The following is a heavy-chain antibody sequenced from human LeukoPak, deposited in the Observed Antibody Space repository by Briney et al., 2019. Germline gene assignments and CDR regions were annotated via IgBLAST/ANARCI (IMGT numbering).Heavy chain of an antibody. Sequence: SGGSLRLSCAASGFTFSSYGMHWVRQAPGKGLEWVAVISYDGSNKYYADSVKGRFTISRDNSKNTLYLQMNSLRAEDTAVYYCAKDKPYYGMDVWGQGTTVTVSS. V-gene: IGHV3-30*18. J-gene: IGHJ6*02. CDR2: ISYDGSNK. CDR3: AKDKPYYGMDV. CDR1: GFTFSSYG.